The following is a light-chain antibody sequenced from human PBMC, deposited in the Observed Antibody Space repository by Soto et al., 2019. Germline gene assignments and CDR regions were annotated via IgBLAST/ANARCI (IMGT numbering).Light chain of an antibody. Sequence: QSVLTQPPSVPGAPGQRVTISCTGSSSNIGAGHDVHWYQQLPGTAPKLLIYGNGNRPSGVPDRFSGSKSGTSASLAITGLQAEDEADYYCQSYDSGLSGSEVFGTGTKLTVL. J-gene: IGLJ1*01. CDR2: GNG. CDR1: SSNIGAGHD. CDR3: QSYDSGLSGSEV. V-gene: IGLV1-40*01.